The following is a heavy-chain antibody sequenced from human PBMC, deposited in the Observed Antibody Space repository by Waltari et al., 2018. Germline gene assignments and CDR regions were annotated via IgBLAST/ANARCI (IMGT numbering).Heavy chain of an antibody. CDR3: ASRLVRGVKDVMDV. J-gene: IGHJ6*02. D-gene: IGHD3-10*01. CDR2: IMSDDRT. V-gene: IGHV3-66*01. CDR1: GFTVTNRY. Sequence: EVEVVESGGALVQPGGSLRLSCAASGFTVTNRYMTWVRQAPGKGLEWVAVIMSDDRTYYADSIKGRFTISRDISKNTLYLHMNSLRVEDTAVYNCASRLVRGVKDVMDVRGQGTTVTVSS.